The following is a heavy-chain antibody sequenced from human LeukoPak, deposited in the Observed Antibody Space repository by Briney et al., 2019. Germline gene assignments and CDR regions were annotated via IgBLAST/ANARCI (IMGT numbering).Heavy chain of an antibody. J-gene: IGHJ4*02. CDR2: IYPGDSDT. V-gene: IGHV5-51*01. D-gene: IGHD6-13*01. CDR3: ARRIAATGRGYFDY. CDR1: GYSFTNYW. Sequence: GESLKISCQVSGYSFTNYWIGWVRQMPGKGLEWMGIIYPGDSDTRYSPSFQGQVTISADKPISTAYLQWSSLKASDTAMYYCARRIAATGRGYFDYWGQGTLVTVSS.